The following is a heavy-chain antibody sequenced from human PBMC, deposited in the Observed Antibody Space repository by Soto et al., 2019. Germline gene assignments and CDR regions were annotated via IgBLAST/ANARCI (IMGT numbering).Heavy chain of an antibody. CDR3: ASSPYTVTDIHY. Sequence: QVQLLESGPGLVKTSETLSLTCTVSGDFISTSNSYWGWIRQPPGKGLEWIGTMHFSGTSYYDPSLRSRVTISVDTSNNRFSLRLSSVTAADTAVYWCASSPYTVTDIHYWGQGTLVTVSS. CDR2: MHFSGTS. J-gene: IGHJ4*02. CDR1: GDFISTSNSY. D-gene: IGHD4-17*01. V-gene: IGHV4-39*01.